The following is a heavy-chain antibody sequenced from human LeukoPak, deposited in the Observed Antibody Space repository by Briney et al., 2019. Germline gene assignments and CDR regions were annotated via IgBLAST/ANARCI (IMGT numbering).Heavy chain of an antibody. Sequence: PGGSLRLSCAASGFTFSSYSMNWVRQAPGKGLEWVSSISSSSSYIYYADSVKGRFTISRDNAKNTLYLQMNSLRAEDTAVYYCARAYDYGDYVFIMPPDYCGQGTLVTVSS. J-gene: IGHJ4*02. CDR1: GFTFSSYS. CDR3: ARAYDYGDYVFIMPPDY. D-gene: IGHD4-17*01. CDR2: ISSSSSYI. V-gene: IGHV3-21*01.